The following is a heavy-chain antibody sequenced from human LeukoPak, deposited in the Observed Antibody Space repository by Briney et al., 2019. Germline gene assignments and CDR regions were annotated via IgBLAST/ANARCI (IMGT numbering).Heavy chain of an antibody. CDR1: GFTFSSYD. D-gene: IGHD3-22*01. J-gene: IGHJ2*01. V-gene: IGHV3-13*04. Sequence: GGSLRLSCAASGFTFSSYDMHWVRQATGKGLEWVSAIGTAGDTYYPGSVKGRFTISRENAKNSLHLQMNSLRAGDTAVYYCARVAYYYDSSGYSNWYFDLWGRGTLVTVSS. CDR3: ARVAYYYDSSGYSNWYFDL. CDR2: IGTAGDT.